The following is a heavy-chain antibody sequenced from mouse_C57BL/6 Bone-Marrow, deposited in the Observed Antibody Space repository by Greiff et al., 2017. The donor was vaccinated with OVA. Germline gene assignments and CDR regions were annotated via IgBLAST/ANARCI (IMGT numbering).Heavy chain of an antibody. CDR2: INPTNGVP. D-gene: IGHD2-5*01. CDR3: ARGGGYYSKFFWFAY. Sequence: EVKLVESGPELVKPGASVKIPCEASGYTFTDYNMDWVKQSHGKSLEWIGDINPTNGVPTYNQKFKGKAKLTVDKSSSTAYMELRGLTSEDTAVYYCARGGGYYSKFFWFAYWGQGTLVTVSA. V-gene: IGHV1-18*01. CDR1: GYTFTDYN. J-gene: IGHJ3*01.